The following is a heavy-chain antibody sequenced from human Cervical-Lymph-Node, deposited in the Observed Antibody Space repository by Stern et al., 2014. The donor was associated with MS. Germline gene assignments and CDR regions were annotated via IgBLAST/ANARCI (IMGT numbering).Heavy chain of an antibody. Sequence: QVQLVQSGAEVKKPGASVKVPCKASGYTFTGYYLHWVRQAPGQGLEWMGRINPNSGDTKYAQNVQDRFTMTRDTSISTAYMELSRLRSDDTAVYYCARSLNWNDVEDYHYGLDVWGQGTTVTVSS. CDR1: GYTFTGYY. CDR3: ARSLNWNDVEDYHYGLDV. J-gene: IGHJ6*02. D-gene: IGHD1-1*01. V-gene: IGHV1-2*06. CDR2: INPNSGDT.